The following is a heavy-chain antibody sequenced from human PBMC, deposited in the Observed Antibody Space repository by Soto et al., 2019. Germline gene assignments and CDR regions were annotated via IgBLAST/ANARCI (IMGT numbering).Heavy chain of an antibody. V-gene: IGHV4-34*01. CDR3: SRAGYYDVLTGREYSFDS. D-gene: IGHD3-9*01. CDR1: GGSFSTYH. CDR2: VDHGGNT. Sequence: QVQLQQWGAGLLKPSETLSLTCAVAGGSFSTYHWSWIRQPPGKGLEWIGEVDHGGNTNYNPSLKNLVTISVDTSKNQFSLKLTSVTAADTAVYFCSRAGYYDVLTGREYSFDSWGQGTLVTVSS. J-gene: IGHJ4*02.